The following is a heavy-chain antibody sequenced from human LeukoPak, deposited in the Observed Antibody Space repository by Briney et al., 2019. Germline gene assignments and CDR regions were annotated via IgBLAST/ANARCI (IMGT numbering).Heavy chain of an antibody. Sequence: SVKVSCKAPGDTFSRYAISWVRQAPGQGLKWMGGSIPILGTANYAQKFEGRVTITTDESTSAAHMELSSLRSEDSAVYYCARSAGPVVVPAAIGASGYYYYMDVWDKGTTVTVSS. V-gene: IGHV1-69*05. CDR3: ARSAGPVVVPAAIGASGYYYYMDV. D-gene: IGHD2-2*02. CDR1: GDTFSRYA. CDR2: SIPILGTA. J-gene: IGHJ6*03.